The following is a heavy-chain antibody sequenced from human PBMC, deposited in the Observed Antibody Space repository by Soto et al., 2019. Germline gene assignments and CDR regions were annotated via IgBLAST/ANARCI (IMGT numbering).Heavy chain of an antibody. V-gene: IGHV1-69*01. Sequence: QVQLVQSGAEVKKPGSSVKVSCKASGGTFSSYAISWVRQAPGQGLEWMGGIIPIFGTANYAQKFQGRVTITADESTSTGYMELSSLRSEDTAVYYCARGPVEVEVVVGRSGYYYGMDGWGQGTTVTVSS. D-gene: IGHD2-15*01. CDR3: ARGPVEVEVVVGRSGYYYGMDG. CDR1: GGTFSSYA. J-gene: IGHJ6*02. CDR2: IIPIFGTA.